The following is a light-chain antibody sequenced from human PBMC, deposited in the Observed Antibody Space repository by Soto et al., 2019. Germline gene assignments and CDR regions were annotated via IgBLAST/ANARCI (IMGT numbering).Light chain of an antibody. Sequence: QSVLTQPGSVSGSPGQSITISCTGTSSDVGGYNYVSWYQQHPGKAPKLMIYEVSNRPSGVSNRFSGSKSGNTASLTISGLQAEDEADYYCSSYTSSSTLYVCGTGTKVTLL. CDR2: EVS. V-gene: IGLV2-14*01. J-gene: IGLJ1*01. CDR1: SSDVGGYNY. CDR3: SSYTSSSTLYV.